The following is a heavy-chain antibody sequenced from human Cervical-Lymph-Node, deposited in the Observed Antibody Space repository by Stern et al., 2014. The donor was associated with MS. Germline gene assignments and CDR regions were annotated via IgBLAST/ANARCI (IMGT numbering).Heavy chain of an antibody. CDR2: IWYDGSNK. V-gene: IGHV3-33*01. CDR3: ARDCKLRYYYYGMDV. CDR1: GFPFSSYG. D-gene: IGHD1-26*01. J-gene: IGHJ6*02. Sequence: QVQLVQSGGGVVQPGRSLRLSCAASGFPFSSYGMHWVRQAPGKGLEGVAVIWYDGSNKYYADSVKGRFTISRDNSKNTLYLQMNSLRAEDTAVYYCARDCKLRYYYYGMDVWGQGTTVTVSS.